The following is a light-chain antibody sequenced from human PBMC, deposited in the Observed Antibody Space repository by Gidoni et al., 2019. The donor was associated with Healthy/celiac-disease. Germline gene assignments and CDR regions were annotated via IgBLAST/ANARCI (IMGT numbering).Light chain of an antibody. CDR1: NIGSKS. J-gene: IGLJ2*01. CDR2: DDR. CDR3: QVWDSSSDLVV. V-gene: IGLV3-21*03. Sequence: SYVLTQPPSVSVAPGKTARITCGGNNIGSKSVHWYQQKPGQAPVLVVYDDRDRPSGSPERFSGSNSGNTATLTISRVEAGDEADYYCQVWDSSSDLVVFGGGTKLTVL.